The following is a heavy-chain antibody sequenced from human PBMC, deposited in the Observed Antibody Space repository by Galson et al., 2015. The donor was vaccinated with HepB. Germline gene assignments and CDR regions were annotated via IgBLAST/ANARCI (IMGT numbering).Heavy chain of an antibody. V-gene: IGHV3-23*01. CDR2: ISGAGGDA. CDR3: AAHTADGESTFDS. D-gene: IGHD4-17*01. CDR1: GFTFSGYT. J-gene: IGHJ4*02. Sequence: SLRLSCAASGFTFSGYTMSWVRQAPGKGLEWVSAISGAGGDAYYADSVKGRFTIFRDNSKNTLYLQLNSLRAEDTAVYYCAAHTADGESTFDSWGQGTLVTVSS.